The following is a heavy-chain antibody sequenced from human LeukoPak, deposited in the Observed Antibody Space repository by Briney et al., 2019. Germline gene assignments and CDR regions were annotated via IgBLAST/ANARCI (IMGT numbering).Heavy chain of an antibody. Sequence: PSETLSLTCAVYGGSFSGYYWSWIRQPPGKGLEWIGEINHSGSTNYNPSLKSRVTISVDTSKNQFSLKLSSVTAADTAVYYCGRAKTDIVVVVAATLRFDPWGQGTLVTVSS. V-gene: IGHV4-34*01. CDR2: INHSGST. CDR1: GGSFSGYY. J-gene: IGHJ5*02. D-gene: IGHD2-15*01. CDR3: GRAKTDIVVVVAATLRFDP.